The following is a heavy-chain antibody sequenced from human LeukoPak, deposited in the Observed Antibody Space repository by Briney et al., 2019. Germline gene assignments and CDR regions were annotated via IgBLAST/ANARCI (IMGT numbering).Heavy chain of an antibody. V-gene: IGHV4-34*01. CDR2: INHSGST. CDR3: TRGYDSSGYYQPDDAFDI. CDR1: GGSFSGYY. J-gene: IGHJ3*02. Sequence: SETLSLTCAVYGGSFSGYYWSWIRQPPEKGLEWIGEINHSGSTNYNPYSGSTNYNPSLKSRVTISVDTSKNQLSLKLSSVTAADTAVYYCTRGYDSSGYYQPDDAFDIWGQGTMVTVSS. D-gene: IGHD3-22*01.